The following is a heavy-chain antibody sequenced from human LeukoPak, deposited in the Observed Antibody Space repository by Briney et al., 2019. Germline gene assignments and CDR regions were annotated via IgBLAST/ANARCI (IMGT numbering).Heavy chain of an antibody. CDR2: ISSNGGST. Sequence: PGGSLRLSCAASGFTFSTYAMHWVRQAPGKGLECVSAISSNGGSTYYADSVKGRFTISRDNSKNTLYLQMGSLRAVDMAVYYCAREGTQAAALDYWGQGTLVTVSS. V-gene: IGHV3-64*02. D-gene: IGHD6-13*01. CDR1: GFTFSTYA. J-gene: IGHJ4*02. CDR3: AREGTQAAALDY.